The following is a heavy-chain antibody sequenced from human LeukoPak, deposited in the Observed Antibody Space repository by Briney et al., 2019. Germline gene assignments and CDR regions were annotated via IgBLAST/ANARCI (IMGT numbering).Heavy chain of an antibody. Sequence: PGGSLRLSCAASGFTFRDYYMSWIRQAPGKGLEGVSYISSRGSTIYYGDSVKGGFTISRDNATNSLYLQMNSLRAEDTAVYYCARGSEDTYYDILTGSYSYYYFDYWGQGTLVTVSS. CDR2: ISSRGSTI. CDR3: ARGSEDTYYDILTGSYSYYYFDY. V-gene: IGHV3-11*01. J-gene: IGHJ4*02. CDR1: GFTFRDYY. D-gene: IGHD3-9*01.